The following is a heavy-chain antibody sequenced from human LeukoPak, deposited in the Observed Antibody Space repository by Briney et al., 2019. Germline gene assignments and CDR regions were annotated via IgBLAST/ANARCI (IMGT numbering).Heavy chain of an antibody. CDR3: AKRGYWSRTSCYYFFDY. J-gene: IGHJ4*02. CDR2: IYPGDSDT. Sequence: GESLKISCEGSGYSFTSYWIGWVRQMPGKGLEWMGIIYPGDSDTRYSPSFQGQVTISADKSTSTAYLQWSSLKASDTAMYYCAKRGYWSRTSCYYFFDYWGQGTLVTVSS. CDR1: GYSFTSYW. D-gene: IGHD2-2*01. V-gene: IGHV5-51*01.